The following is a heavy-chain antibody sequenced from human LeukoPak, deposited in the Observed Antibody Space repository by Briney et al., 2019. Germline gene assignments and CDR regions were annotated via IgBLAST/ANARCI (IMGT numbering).Heavy chain of an antibody. V-gene: IGHV4-59*01. D-gene: IGHD6-13*01. CDR1: GGSISSYY. CDR2: IYYSGST. CDR3: ASLIAATDAFDI. J-gene: IGHJ3*02. Sequence: PSETLSLTCTVSGGSISSYYWNWVRQPPGKGLEWIGYIYYSGSTNYNPSLKSRVTISVDTSKNQFSLKLSSVAAADTAVYYCASLIAATDAFDIWGQGTMVTASS.